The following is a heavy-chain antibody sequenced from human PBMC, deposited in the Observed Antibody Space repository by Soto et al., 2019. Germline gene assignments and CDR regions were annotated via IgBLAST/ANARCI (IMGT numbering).Heavy chain of an antibody. V-gene: IGHV4-39*01. CDR2: VHYDRST. D-gene: IGHD3-3*01. J-gene: IGHJ5*01. Sequence: PVLVKPSEALSLTCAVSGGSIVSRDYYWDWIRRPPGEGLEWIATVHYDRSTYYNPSLKSRVTMFVDTSKNQFALRLSSVTAADAAVYYCARRIRHYDFLDSWGRGILVTVSS. CDR1: GGSIVSRDYY. CDR3: ARRIRHYDFLDS.